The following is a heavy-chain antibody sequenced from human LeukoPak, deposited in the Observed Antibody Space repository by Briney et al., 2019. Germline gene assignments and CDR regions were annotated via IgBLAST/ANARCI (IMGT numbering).Heavy chain of an antibody. V-gene: IGHV4-4*02. CDR2: IYLSGST. J-gene: IGHJ6*02. CDR1: GGSTSSSNW. CDR3: ARDILLGYCSGGSCYSIYYYYGMDV. D-gene: IGHD2-15*01. Sequence: SGTLSLTCAVSGGSTSSSNWWSWVRQPPGKGLEWIGEIYLSGSTNYNPSLKSRVTISVDKSKNQFSLKLSSVTAADTAVYYCARDILLGYCSGGSCYSIYYYYGMDVWGQGTTVTVSS.